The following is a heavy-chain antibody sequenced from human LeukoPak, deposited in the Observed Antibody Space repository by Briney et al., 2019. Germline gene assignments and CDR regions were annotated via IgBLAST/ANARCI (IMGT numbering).Heavy chain of an antibody. CDR2: IYPGDSDT. CDR1: GYSFTSYW. V-gene: IGHV5-51*01. Sequence: GESLKISCKGSGYSFTSYWIGWVRQMPGKGLEWMGIIYPGDSDTRYSPSFQGQVTISADKSISTAYLQWSSLKASDTAMYYCARMGGFPDTVMVTFTLAFDIWGQGTMVTVSS. J-gene: IGHJ3*02. CDR3: ARMGGFPDTVMVTFTLAFDI. D-gene: IGHD5-18*01.